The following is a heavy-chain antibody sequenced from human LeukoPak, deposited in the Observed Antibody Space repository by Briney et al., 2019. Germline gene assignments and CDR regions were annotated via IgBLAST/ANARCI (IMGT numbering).Heavy chain of an antibody. D-gene: IGHD3-9*01. CDR3: ARDLSIESQAHRLTGHYIPYYYGMDV. J-gene: IGHJ6*02. V-gene: IGHV1-18*04. CDR2: ISAYNGNT. Sequence: ASVKVSCKASGYTFTSYGISWVRQAPGQGLEWMGWISAYNGNTNYAQKLQGRVTMTTDTSTSTAYMELRSLRSDDTAVYYCARDLSIESQAHRLTGHYIPYYYGMDVWDQGTTVTVSS. CDR1: GYTFTSYG.